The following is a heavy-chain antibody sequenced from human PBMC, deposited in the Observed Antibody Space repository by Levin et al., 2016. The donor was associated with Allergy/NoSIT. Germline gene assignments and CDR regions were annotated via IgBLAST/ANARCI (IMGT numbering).Heavy chain of an antibody. J-gene: IGHJ3*02. Sequence: LSLTCAASGFTFSSYGMHWVRQAPGKGLEWVAVIWYDGSNKYYADSVKGRFTISRDNSKNTLYLQMNSLRAEDTAVYYCARDPPQWLDQNDAFDIWGQGTMVTVSS. CDR1: GFTFSSYG. CDR3: ARDPPQWLDQNDAFDI. CDR2: IWYDGSNK. V-gene: IGHV3-33*01. D-gene: IGHD6-19*01.